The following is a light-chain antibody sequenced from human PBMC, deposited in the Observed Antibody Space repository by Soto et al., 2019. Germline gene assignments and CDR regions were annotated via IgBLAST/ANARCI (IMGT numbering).Light chain of an antibody. V-gene: IGKV3-20*01. Sequence: EIVLTQSPGTLSLSPRERATLSCRASQSVSSSYLAWYQQKPGQAPRLLIYGASSRATGIPDRFSGSGSGTDFTLTISRLEPEDFAVYYCQQYGSRPRTFGQGTKLEIK. CDR2: GAS. J-gene: IGKJ2*01. CDR3: QQYGSRPRT. CDR1: QSVSSSY.